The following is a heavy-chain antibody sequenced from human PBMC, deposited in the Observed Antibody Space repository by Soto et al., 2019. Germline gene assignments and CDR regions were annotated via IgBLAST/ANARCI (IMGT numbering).Heavy chain of an antibody. J-gene: IGHJ4*02. V-gene: IGHV3-15*01. CDR1: GFTFSNAW. CDR2: IKSKTDGGTT. D-gene: IGHD1-1*01. CDR3: TTEYTTLSPPGY. Sequence: EVQLVESGGGLVKPGGSLRVSCAASGFTFSNAWMIWVRQAPGKGLEWVGRIKSKTDGGTTDYAAPVKGRFTISRDDSKNTLYLQMNSLKTEDTAVYFCTTEYTTLSPPGYWGQGTLVTVSS.